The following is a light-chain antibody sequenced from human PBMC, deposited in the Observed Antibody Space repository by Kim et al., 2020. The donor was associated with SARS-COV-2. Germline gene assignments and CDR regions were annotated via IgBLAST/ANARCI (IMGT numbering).Light chain of an antibody. Sequence: RVTLSCSRSSSNIGSNYVYWHQQLPGTAPKLLIYRNNQRPSGVPDRFSGSKSGTSASLAISGLRSEDEADYYCAAWDDSLSAPWVFGGGTQLTVL. V-gene: IGLV1-47*01. J-gene: IGLJ3*02. CDR1: SSNIGSNY. CDR3: AAWDDSLSAPWV. CDR2: RNN.